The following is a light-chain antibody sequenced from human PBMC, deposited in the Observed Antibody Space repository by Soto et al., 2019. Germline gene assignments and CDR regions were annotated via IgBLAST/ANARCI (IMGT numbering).Light chain of an antibody. CDR1: SSDIGDYTY. CDR3: SSYTSGSTLYA. J-gene: IGLJ1*01. V-gene: IGLV2-14*01. Sequence: QSVLTQPASVSGAPGQSITISCTGTSSDIGDYTYVSWYQQHPGKAPKLIIYGVSNRPSGVSNRFSGSKSGSTASLTISGLQAEDEADYYCSSYTSGSTLYAFGTGTKVTVL. CDR2: GVS.